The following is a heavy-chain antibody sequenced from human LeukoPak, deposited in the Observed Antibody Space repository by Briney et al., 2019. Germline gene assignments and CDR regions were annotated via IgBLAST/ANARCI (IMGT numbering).Heavy chain of an antibody. CDR3: ARELDPMITFGGVPVLFDF. V-gene: IGHV1-18*01. Sequence: ASVKVSCRASGYTFTTYGVSWVRQAPGQGLEWMGWISAYNGKTIYAQKLQGRVTMTTDTSTSTAYMELRSLRSDDTAVYYCARELDPMITFGGVPVLFDFWGQGTLVTVSS. CDR1: GYTFTTYG. D-gene: IGHD3-16*01. CDR2: ISAYNGKT. J-gene: IGHJ4*02.